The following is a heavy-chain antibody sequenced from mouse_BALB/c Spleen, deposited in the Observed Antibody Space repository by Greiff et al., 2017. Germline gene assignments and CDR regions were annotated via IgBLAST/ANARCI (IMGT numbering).Heavy chain of an antibody. Sequence: EVMLVESGGGLVQPGGSRKLSCAASGFTFSSFGMHWVRQAPEKGLEWVAYISSGSSTIYYADTVKGRFTISRDNPKNTLFLQMTSLRSEDTAMYYCARSAGAYWGQGTLVTVSA. CDR3: ARSAGAY. J-gene: IGHJ3*01. CDR2: ISSGSSTI. V-gene: IGHV5-17*02. D-gene: IGHD1-2*01. CDR1: GFTFSSFG.